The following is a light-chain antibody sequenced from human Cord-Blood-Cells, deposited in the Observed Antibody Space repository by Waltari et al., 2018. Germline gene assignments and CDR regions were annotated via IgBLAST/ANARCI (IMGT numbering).Light chain of an antibody. CDR3: QQYNNWPPYT. J-gene: IGKJ2*01. Sequence: EIVMTQSPATLSVSPGERATPSCRASQSVSSNLAWYQQKPGQAPRLLIYGASTRATGIPARFSGSVSGTEFTLTISSLQSEDFAVYYCQQYNNWPPYTFGQGTKLEIK. CDR2: GAS. CDR1: QSVSSN. V-gene: IGKV3-15*01.